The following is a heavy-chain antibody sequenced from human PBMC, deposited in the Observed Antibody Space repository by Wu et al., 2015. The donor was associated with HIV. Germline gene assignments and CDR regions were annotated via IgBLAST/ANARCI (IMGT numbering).Heavy chain of an antibody. Sequence: LVVSLGREVEEGPGSVRSVRVRPRKDVLGGDLLAAMLSAGWRQAPRTRDLSGWEGSSQSLVQQTNAQKFQGRVTITADESTSTAYMELSSLRSEDTAVYYCARYYYGSGSYAFDIWGQGTMVTVSS. D-gene: IGHD3-10*01. CDR3: ARYYYGSGSYAFDI. J-gene: IGHJ3*02. CDR2: SSQSLVQ. CDR1: GGDLLAAML. V-gene: IGHV1-69*01.